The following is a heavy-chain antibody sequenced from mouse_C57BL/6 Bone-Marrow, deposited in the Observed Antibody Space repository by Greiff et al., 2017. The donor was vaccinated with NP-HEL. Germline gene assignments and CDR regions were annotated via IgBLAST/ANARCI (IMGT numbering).Heavy chain of an antibody. Sequence: VQLVESGAELVKPGASVKLSCKASGYTFTSYWMHWVKQRPGQGLEWIGDINPSSGYTKYNQKFKDKATLTADKSSSTAYMQLSSLTYEDSAVYYCARLGLRAWYFDVWGTGTTVTVSS. D-gene: IGHD3-3*01. CDR3: ARLGLRAWYFDV. CDR2: INPSSGYT. V-gene: IGHV1-7*01. CDR1: GYTFTSYW. J-gene: IGHJ1*03.